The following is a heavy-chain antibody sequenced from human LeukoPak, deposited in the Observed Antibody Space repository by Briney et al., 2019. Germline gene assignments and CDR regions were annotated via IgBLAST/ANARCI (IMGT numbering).Heavy chain of an antibody. J-gene: IGHJ4*02. CDR3: AREAAAAGENYFDY. D-gene: IGHD6-13*01. CDR1: GYNFTGYY. Sequence: ASVKVSCKASGYNFTGYYMHWVRQAPGQGLEWMGWINPNSGGTNYAQKFQGRVTMTRDMSISTAYMELSRLRSDDTAVYHCAREAAAAGENYFDYWGQGTLVTVSS. V-gene: IGHV1-2*02. CDR2: INPNSGGT.